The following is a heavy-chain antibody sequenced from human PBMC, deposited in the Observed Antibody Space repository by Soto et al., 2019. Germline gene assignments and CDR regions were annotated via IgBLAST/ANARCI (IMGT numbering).Heavy chain of an antibody. Sequence: EVQLVESGGGFVQPGGSLRLSCAASGFSSSSYWMYWVRQAPGKGLVWVSRIKSDGSSISYADFAKGRFTMSRDNARNTLSLQLSSLRAEDTAIYYCVRGVTADYWGQGTLVTVSS. V-gene: IGHV3-74*01. CDR1: GFSSSSYW. J-gene: IGHJ4*02. CDR2: IKSDGSSI. CDR3: VRGVTADY.